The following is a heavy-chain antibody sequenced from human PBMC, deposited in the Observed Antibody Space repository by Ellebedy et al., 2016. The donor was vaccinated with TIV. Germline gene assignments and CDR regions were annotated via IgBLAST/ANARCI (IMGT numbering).Heavy chain of an antibody. Sequence: SGPTLVKPTQTLTLTCTFSGFSLSTSGMCVSWIRQPPGKALEWLARIDWDDDKYYSTSLKTRLTISKDTSKNQVVLTMTNMDPVDTATYYCASGTLGYCSGGSCVYWGQGTLVTVSS. CDR2: IDWDDDK. CDR1: GFSLSTSGMC. J-gene: IGHJ4*02. CDR3: ASGTLGYCSGGSCVY. D-gene: IGHD2-15*01. V-gene: IGHV2-70*11.